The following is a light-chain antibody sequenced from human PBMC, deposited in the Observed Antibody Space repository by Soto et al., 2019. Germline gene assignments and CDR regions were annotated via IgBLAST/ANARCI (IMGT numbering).Light chain of an antibody. Sequence: QSVLTQPPSASGSPGHSVTLSCTGTSSDVGGYNYVSWYQQHPGKAPKLIISEVNKRPSGVPDRFSGSKSGNTASLTVSGLQAEDEADYYCSSYAGSSTWVFGGGTQLTVL. V-gene: IGLV2-8*01. CDR1: SSDVGGYNY. CDR2: EVN. J-gene: IGLJ3*02. CDR3: SSYAGSSTWV.